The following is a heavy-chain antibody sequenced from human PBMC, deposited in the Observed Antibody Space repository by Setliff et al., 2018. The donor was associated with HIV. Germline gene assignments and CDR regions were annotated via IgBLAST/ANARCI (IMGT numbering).Heavy chain of an antibody. CDR1: GYNFITFG. CDR3: GRVPYRSAWFSGGHNPFDV. CDR2: ISTYSGKT. J-gene: IGHJ3*01. D-gene: IGHD6-19*01. Sequence: ASVKVSCKASGYNFITFGINWVRQAPGQGLEWMGRISTYSGKTDYAQNFQGRVTMTMDTSTSTVYMELRSLRSDDTAVYYCGRVPYRSAWFSGGHNPFDVWGQGTMVTVSS. V-gene: IGHV1-18*01.